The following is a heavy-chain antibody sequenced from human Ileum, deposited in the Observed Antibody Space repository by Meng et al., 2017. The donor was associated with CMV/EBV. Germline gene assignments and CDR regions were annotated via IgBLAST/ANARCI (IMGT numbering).Heavy chain of an antibody. CDR1: GYTFTSLA. J-gene: IGHJ4*02. D-gene: IGHD1-26*01. V-gene: IGHV1-3*01. CDR3: ARGVHSGAYLIDY. Sequence: TASGYTFTSLAMHWVRQAPGQRLEWMGWMNDAKGDTEYSQNFQGRVTITRDTSASTAFMEVSSLTSEDTAVYYCARGVHSGAYLIDYWGQGTLVTVSS. CDR2: MNDAKGDT.